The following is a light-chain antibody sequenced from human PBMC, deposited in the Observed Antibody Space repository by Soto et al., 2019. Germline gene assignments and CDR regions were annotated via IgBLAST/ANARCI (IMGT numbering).Light chain of an antibody. CDR1: QSISSF. CDR3: QQSYNTPWT. CDR2: ATS. J-gene: IGKJ1*01. V-gene: IGKV1-39*01. Sequence: DIQMTQSPSSLSASVGDRVTITCRASQSISSFLNWYRQKPGKAPELLIFATSSLQSGAPSRFSGGGSETDFTLTISSLRPEDFATYYCQQSYNTPWTFGQGAKVEI.